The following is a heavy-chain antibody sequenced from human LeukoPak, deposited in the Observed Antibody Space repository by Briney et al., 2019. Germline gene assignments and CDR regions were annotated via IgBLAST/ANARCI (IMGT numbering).Heavy chain of an antibody. CDR3: ATELIREGSFT. D-gene: IGHD3-10*01. CDR1: GFTFTTSW. V-gene: IGHV3-7*01. CDR2: INEGGTEK. Sequence: GGSLRLSCVASGFTFTTSWMTWVRQAPGKGFEGVSNINEGGTEKYYVDSVKGRCTISRDNARVSLYLQMNTLRAEDTDIYYCATELIREGSFTWGQGTLVTVSS. J-gene: IGHJ5*02.